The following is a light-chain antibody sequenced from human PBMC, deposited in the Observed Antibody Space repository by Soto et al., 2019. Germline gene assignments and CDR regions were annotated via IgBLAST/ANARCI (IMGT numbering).Light chain of an antibody. Sequence: DIQLTQSPIFLSASVGDRVTISCRASQAIFNYLAWSQQKPGKAPNLLIFGASTLQSGVPSRFSGSGSGTEFTLTISSLQPEDFATYYCQQLNSHPRTFGQGTKLAIK. J-gene: IGKJ2*01. CDR3: QQLNSHPRT. CDR2: GAS. CDR1: QAIFNY. V-gene: IGKV1-9*01.